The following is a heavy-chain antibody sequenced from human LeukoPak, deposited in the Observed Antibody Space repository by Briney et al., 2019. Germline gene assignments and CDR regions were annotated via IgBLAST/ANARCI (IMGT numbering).Heavy chain of an antibody. CDR3: ARGNYDFWSGTTNYYFDY. CDR2: IYYSGST. CDR1: GGSISSGGYY. D-gene: IGHD3-3*01. J-gene: IGHJ4*02. V-gene: IGHV4-31*03. Sequence: PSETLSLTCTVSGGSISSGGYYWSWIRQHPGKGLEWIGYIYYSGSTYYNPSLKSRVTISVDTSKNQFSLKLSSVTAADTAVHYCARGNYDFWSGTTNYYFDYWGQGTLVTVSS.